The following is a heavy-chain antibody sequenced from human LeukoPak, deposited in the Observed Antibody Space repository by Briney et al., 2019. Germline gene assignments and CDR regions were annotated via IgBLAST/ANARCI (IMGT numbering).Heavy chain of an antibody. J-gene: IGHJ6*02. CDR1: GDSVSSNSAA. D-gene: IGHD5-18*01. CDR3: ARGDTAMSGYGMEV. Sequence: SQTLSLTCAISGDSVSSNSAAWNWIRQSPSRGLEWLGRTYYRTKWYNDYAVSVKSRITINPDTSKNQFSLQLNSVTPGDTAVYYCARGDTAMSGYGMEVWGQGTTVTVSS. V-gene: IGHV6-1*01. CDR2: TYYRTKWYN.